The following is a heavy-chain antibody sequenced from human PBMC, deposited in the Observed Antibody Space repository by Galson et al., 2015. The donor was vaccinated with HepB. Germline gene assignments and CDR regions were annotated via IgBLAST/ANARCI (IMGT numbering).Heavy chain of an antibody. CDR2: ARNKANGYTA. D-gene: IGHD2-2*01. CDR3: TRGPDCSNTKCQTTRGLHYYYMDV. CDR1: GFTYHDPY. V-gene: IGHV3-72*01. Sequence: SLRLPCPAHGFTYHDPYLDWVRQSPGKGLECVGRARNKANGYTAEYAASVKGRLTISRDDSKNSLYLQMSSLEAEDAAVYYCTRGPDCSNTKCQTTRGLHYYYMDVWGKGTTVTVSS. J-gene: IGHJ6*03.